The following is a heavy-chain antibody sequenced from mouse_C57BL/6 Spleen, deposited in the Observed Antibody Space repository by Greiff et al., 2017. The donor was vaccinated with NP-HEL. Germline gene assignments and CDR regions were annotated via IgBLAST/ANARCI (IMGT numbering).Heavy chain of an antibody. Sequence: EVQLQQSGPELVKPGASVKMSCKASGYTFTDYNMHWVKQSHGKSLEWIGYINPNNGGTSYNQKFKGKATLTVNKSSSTAYMELRSLTSEDSAVYYCAEEGYGTYAMDYWGQGTSVTVSS. V-gene: IGHV1-22*01. CDR2: INPNNGGT. CDR3: AEEGYGTYAMDY. J-gene: IGHJ4*01. D-gene: IGHD2-10*02. CDR1: GYTFTDYN.